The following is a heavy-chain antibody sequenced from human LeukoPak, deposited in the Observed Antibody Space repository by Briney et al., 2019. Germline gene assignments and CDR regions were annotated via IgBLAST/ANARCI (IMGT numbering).Heavy chain of an antibody. V-gene: IGHV4-61*02. CDR2: MYTSGST. CDR3: ARGRLKSITGTLPRFDP. D-gene: IGHD1-20*01. J-gene: IGHJ5*02. Sequence: PSETLSLTCTVSGGSINSGTYYWSWIRQPAGKGLEWLGRMYTSGSTNYNPSLKSRVTISVDTSKNQFSLKLSSVTAADTAVYYCARGRLKSITGTLPRFDPWGQGTLVTVSS. CDR1: GGSINSGTYY.